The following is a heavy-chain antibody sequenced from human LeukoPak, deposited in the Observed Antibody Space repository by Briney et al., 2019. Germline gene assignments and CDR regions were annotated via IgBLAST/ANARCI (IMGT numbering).Heavy chain of an antibody. CDR2: IYYSGST. V-gene: IGHV4-59*01. CDR1: GGSISSYY. D-gene: IGHD6-13*01. CDR3: ARDYGYSSSWYGYYYYGMDV. Sequence: SETLSLTCTVSGGSISSYYWSWIRQPPGKGLEWIGYIYYSGSTNYNPSLKSRVTISVDTSKNQFSLKLSSVTAADTAVYYCARDYGYSSSWYGYYYYGMDVWGQGTTVTASS. J-gene: IGHJ6*02.